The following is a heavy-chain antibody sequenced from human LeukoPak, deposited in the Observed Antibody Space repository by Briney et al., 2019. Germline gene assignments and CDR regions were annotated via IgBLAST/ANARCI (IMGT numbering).Heavy chain of an antibody. CDR1: GYTFTNYV. CDR2: ISGYNDNK. V-gene: IGHV1-18*01. CDR3: ARDGGRSRLKLYMDV. Sequence: ASVRVSCKASGYTFTNYVINWVRQAPGQGLEWMGWISGYNDNKNYTQNLQGRVTMTTDTSTGTAYMELRSLRSDDTAVYYCARDGGRSRLKLYMDVWGKGTTVTVSS. J-gene: IGHJ6*03. D-gene: IGHD2-8*01.